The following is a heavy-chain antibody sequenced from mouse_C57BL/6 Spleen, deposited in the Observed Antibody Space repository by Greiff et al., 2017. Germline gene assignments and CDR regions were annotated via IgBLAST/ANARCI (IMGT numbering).Heavy chain of an antibody. V-gene: IGHV5-9-1*02. D-gene: IGHD1-1*01. CDR3: TRDYGSRYWYFDV. CDR2: ISSGGDYI. CDR1: GFTFSSYA. J-gene: IGHJ1*03. Sequence: EVKLVESGEGLVKPGGSLKLSCAASGFTFSSYAMSWVRQTPEKRLEWVAYISSGGDYIYYADTVKGRFTISRDNARNTLYLQMSSLKSEDTAMYYCTRDYGSRYWYFDVWGTGTTVTVSS.